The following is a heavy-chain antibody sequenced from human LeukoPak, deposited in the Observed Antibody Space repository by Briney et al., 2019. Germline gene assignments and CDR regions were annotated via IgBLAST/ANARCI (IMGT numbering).Heavy chain of an antibody. V-gene: IGHV3-33*01. D-gene: IGHD4-11*01. Sequence: GSLRLSCAASGFTFTHYGMHWVRQAPGKGLEWVALISYDGTQKSYADSVKGRVTISRDNARNIVYLQMNSLRVEDTAIYYCARDPSLRVTLDYWGQGTLVTVSS. J-gene: IGHJ4*02. CDR2: ISYDGTQK. CDR3: ARDPSLRVTLDY. CDR1: GFTFTHYG.